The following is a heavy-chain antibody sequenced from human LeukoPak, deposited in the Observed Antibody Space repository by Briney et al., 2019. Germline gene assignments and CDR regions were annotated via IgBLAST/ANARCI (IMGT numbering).Heavy chain of an antibody. D-gene: IGHD3-10*01. CDR2: IIPIFGTA. CDR3: ARASPYYYGSGSYYGMDV. CDR1: GGTFSSYA. Sequence: EASVKVSCKASGGTFSSYAISWVRQAPGQGLEWMGGIIPIFGTANYAQKLQGRVTMTTDTSTSTAYMELRSLRSDDTAVYYCARASPYYYGSGSYYGMDVWGQGTTVTVSS. V-gene: IGHV1-69*05. J-gene: IGHJ6*02.